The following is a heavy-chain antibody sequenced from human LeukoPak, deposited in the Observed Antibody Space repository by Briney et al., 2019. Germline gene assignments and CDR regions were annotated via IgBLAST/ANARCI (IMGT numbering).Heavy chain of an antibody. J-gene: IGHJ4*02. CDR1: GGSVSSGSYY. V-gene: IGHV4-61*02. Sequence: SQTLSLTCTVSGGSVSSGSYYWSWIRQPAGKGLEWIGRIYTSGSTTYDPTLQSRVTISADTSKNQLSLKLSSVTAADSAMYYCARESDLSNYDRTDYWGQGTLVTVSS. D-gene: IGHD4/OR15-4a*01. CDR2: IYTSGST. CDR3: ARESDLSNYDRTDY.